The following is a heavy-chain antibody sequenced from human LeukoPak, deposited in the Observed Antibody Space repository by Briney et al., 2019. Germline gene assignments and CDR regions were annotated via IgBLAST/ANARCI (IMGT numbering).Heavy chain of an antibody. D-gene: IGHD3-10*01. CDR2: ISAYNGNT. Sequence: ASVNVSCKASGYTFTSYGISWVRQAPGQGLEWMGWISAYNGNTNYAQKLQGRVTMTTDTSTSTAYMELRSLRSDDTAVYHCARDFMVRGIYYYYYGMDVWGQGTTVTVSS. CDR1: GYTFTSYG. J-gene: IGHJ6*02. V-gene: IGHV1-18*01. CDR3: ARDFMVRGIYYYYYGMDV.